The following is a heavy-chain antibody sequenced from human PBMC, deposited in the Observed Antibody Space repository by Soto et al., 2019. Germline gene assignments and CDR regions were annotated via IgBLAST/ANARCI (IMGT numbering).Heavy chain of an antibody. Sequence: GGSLRLSCAASGFTFSSYAMSWVRQAPGKGLEWVSAISGSGGSTYYADSVKGRFTISRDNSKNTLYLQMNSLRAEDTAVYYCAKWGYCSGGSCYSPVDYWGQGTLVTVSS. CDR2: ISGSGGST. V-gene: IGHV3-23*01. D-gene: IGHD2-15*01. CDR3: AKWGYCSGGSCYSPVDY. CDR1: GFTFSSYA. J-gene: IGHJ4*02.